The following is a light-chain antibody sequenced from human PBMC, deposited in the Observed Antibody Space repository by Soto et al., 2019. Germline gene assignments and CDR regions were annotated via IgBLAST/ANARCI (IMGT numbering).Light chain of an antibody. CDR1: QSISNY. J-gene: IGKJ1*01. CDR3: QQSYSTPRT. V-gene: IGKV1-39*01. CDR2: GAS. Sequence: DIQMTPSPSSLSASVGDRVTITCRASQSISNYLNWYQQKPGKAPKLLIYGASNLQSGVPSRFSGSGSGTDFTLTISSLQPEDFATYYCQQSYSTPRTFGQGTKVEIK.